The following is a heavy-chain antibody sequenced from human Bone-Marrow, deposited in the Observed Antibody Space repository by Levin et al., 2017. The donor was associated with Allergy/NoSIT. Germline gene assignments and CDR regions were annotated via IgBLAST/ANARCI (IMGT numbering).Heavy chain of an antibody. CDR1: GFTVSNNY. D-gene: IGHD6-19*01. V-gene: IGHV3-53*01. CDR2: IYSSGTT. Sequence: PGGSLRLSCAASGFTVSNNYMNWVRQAPGKGLEWVALIYSSGTTYYADSVKGRFTISRDNSKNTLYLQMTSLRVEDTAVYYCARGDSSGSRGMDYWGQGTLVTVSS. J-gene: IGHJ4*02. CDR3: ARGDSSGSRGMDY.